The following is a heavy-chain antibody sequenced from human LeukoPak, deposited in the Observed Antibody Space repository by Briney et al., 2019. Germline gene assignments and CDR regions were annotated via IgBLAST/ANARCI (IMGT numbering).Heavy chain of an antibody. CDR1: GGSFSGYY. J-gene: IGHJ6*03. CDR2: INHSGST. CDR3: ARGFVYYDSSGYYNYYYYMDV. V-gene: IGHV4-34*01. D-gene: IGHD3-22*01. Sequence: SETLSLTCAVYGGSFSGYYWSWIRQPPGKGLEWTGEINHSGSTNYNPSLKSRVTISVDTSKNQFSLKLSSVTAADTAVYYCARGFVYYDSSGYYNYYYYMDVWGKGTTVTVSS.